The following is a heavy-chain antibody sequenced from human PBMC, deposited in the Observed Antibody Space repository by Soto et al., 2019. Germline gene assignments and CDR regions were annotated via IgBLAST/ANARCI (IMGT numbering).Heavy chain of an antibody. V-gene: IGHV4-59*01. Sequence: SETLSLTCTVSGGSISSYYWSWIRQPPGKGLEWIGYIYYSGSTNYNPSLKSRVTISVDTSKNQFSLKLSSVTAADTAVYYFARAYYDFWSGYYTRGGVALDIWGQGTMVTVSS. CDR3: ARAYYDFWSGYYTRGGVALDI. D-gene: IGHD3-3*01. CDR1: GGSISSYY. J-gene: IGHJ3*02. CDR2: IYYSGST.